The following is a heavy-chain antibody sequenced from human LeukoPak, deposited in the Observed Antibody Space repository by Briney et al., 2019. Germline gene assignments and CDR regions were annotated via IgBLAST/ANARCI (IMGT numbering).Heavy chain of an antibody. CDR2: ISGSGSGT. V-gene: IGHV3-23*01. CDR1: GFTFSSYA. CDR3: AKNGAAGIYGMDV. D-gene: IGHD2-15*01. Sequence: GGSLGLSCAASGFTFSSYAMSWVRQAPGKGLEWVSVISGSGSGTYYADSVKGRFTISRDNSKNTVYLQMNSLRAEDTAVYYCAKNGAAGIYGMDVWGQGTTVTVSS. J-gene: IGHJ6*02.